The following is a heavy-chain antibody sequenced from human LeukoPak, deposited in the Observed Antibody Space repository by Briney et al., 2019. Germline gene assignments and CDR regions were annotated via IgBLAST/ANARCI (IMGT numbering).Heavy chain of an antibody. CDR2: ISSSSSTI. CDR3: AKGSSSWLAWFDP. V-gene: IGHV3-48*01. CDR1: GFTFSSYS. J-gene: IGHJ5*02. D-gene: IGHD6-13*01. Sequence: GGSLRLSCAASGFTFSSYSMNWVRQAPGKGLEWVSYISSSSSTIYYADSVKGRFTISRDNAKNSVYLQMNSLRAEDTAVYYCAKGSSSWLAWFDPWGQGTLVSVSS.